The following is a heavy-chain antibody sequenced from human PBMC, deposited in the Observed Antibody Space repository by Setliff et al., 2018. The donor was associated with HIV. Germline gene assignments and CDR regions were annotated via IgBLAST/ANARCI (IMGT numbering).Heavy chain of an antibody. V-gene: IGHV4-38-2*01. J-gene: IGHJ2*01. CDR1: GYSITSGYY. Sequence: SETLSLTCAVSGYSITSGYYWGWIRQPPGKGLARIASIYHRGTTYYNTSLKSRVTISVDTSKNQISLKLSSVTAADTAVYYCARHGITGPTYGREYFDLWGRGTLVTVSS. CDR2: IYHRGTT. CDR3: ARHGITGPTYGREYFDL. D-gene: IGHD1-7*01.